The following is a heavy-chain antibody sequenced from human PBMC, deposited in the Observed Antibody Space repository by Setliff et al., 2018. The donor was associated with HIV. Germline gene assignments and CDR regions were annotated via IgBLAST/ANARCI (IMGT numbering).Heavy chain of an antibody. CDR1: GFIFSSYA. J-gene: IGHJ4*02. V-gene: IGHV3-30*15. CDR3: AKDRGYCTSDVCSYFDY. D-gene: IGHD2-8*01. CDR2: MSYDGNNK. Sequence: GGSLRLSCAASGFIFSSYAMHWVRQAPGKGLEWVAVMSYDGNNKYYAESVKGRFTISRDNSKNTLYLQMSRLSAEDTAVYYCAKDRGYCTSDVCSYFDYWGQGTLVTVSS.